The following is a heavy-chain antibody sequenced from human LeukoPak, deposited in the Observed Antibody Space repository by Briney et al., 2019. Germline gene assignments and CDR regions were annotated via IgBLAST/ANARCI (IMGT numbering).Heavy chain of an antibody. J-gene: IGHJ6*02. Sequence: PGGSLRLSCAASGFTFDDYAMHWVRQAPGKGLEWVSGISWNSGSIGYADSVKGRFTISRDNAKNSLYLQMNSLRAEDTALYYCAKDKHYYYYYGMDVWGQGTTVTVSS. CDR1: GFTFDDYA. CDR2: ISWNSGSI. V-gene: IGHV3-9*01. CDR3: AKDKHYYYYYGMDV.